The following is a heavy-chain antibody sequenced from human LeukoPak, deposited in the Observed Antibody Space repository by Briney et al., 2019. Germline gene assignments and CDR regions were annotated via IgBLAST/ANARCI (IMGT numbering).Heavy chain of an antibody. J-gene: IGHJ6*02. CDR2: ISGSGDTT. D-gene: IGHD5-18*01. CDR1: GFTFSNYA. V-gene: IGHV3-23*01. CDR3: AKAQLWTRGYYYYAMDV. Sequence: GGSLRLSCAASGFTFSNYAMSWVRQAPGKGLEWVSAISGSGDTTHYADSVQGRFTISRDNSKNTLYVQMNSLRADDTAVYYCAKAQLWTRGYYYYAMDVWGQGTPVTVSS.